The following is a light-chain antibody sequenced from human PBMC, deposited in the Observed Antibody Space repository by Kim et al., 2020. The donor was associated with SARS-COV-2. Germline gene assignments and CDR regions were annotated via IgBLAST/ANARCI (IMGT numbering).Light chain of an antibody. CDR3: QAWDSSTVV. CDR1: KLGDKY. J-gene: IGLJ2*01. Sequence: VYPGQTASITCSGDKLGDKYACWYQQKPGQSPVLVIYKDSKRPTGIPERFSGSNSGNTATLTISGTQAMDEADYYCQAWDSSTVVFGGGTQLTVL. CDR2: KDS. V-gene: IGLV3-1*01.